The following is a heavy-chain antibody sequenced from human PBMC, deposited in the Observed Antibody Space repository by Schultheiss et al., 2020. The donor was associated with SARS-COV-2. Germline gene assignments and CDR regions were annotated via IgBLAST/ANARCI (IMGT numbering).Heavy chain of an antibody. J-gene: IGHJ4*02. CDR1: GFTVSSTY. V-gene: IGHV3-53*05. CDR2: IYGGGST. CDR3: AKSHNWNVYYFDY. D-gene: IGHD1-20*01. Sequence: GGSLRLSCAASGFTVSSTYMSWVRQTPRKGLEWVSIIYGGGSTNYADSVKGRFTISRDNSKNTLYLQMDSLRAEDTAVYYCAKSHNWNVYYFDYWGQGTLVTVSS.